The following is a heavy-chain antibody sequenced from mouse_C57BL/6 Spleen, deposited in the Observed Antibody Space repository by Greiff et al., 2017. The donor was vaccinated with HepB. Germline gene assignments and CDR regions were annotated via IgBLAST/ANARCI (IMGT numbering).Heavy chain of an antibody. J-gene: IGHJ3*01. CDR1: GFTFSSYA. Sequence: EVQRVESGEGLVKPGGSLKLSCAASGFTFSSYAMSWVRQTPEKRLEWVAYISSGGDYIYYADTVKGRFTISRDNARNTLYLQMSSLKSEDTAMYYCTRDRGYGNYGFLFAYWGQGTLVTVSA. CDR3: TRDRGYGNYGFLFAY. CDR2: ISSGGDYI. V-gene: IGHV5-9-1*02. D-gene: IGHD2-10*02.